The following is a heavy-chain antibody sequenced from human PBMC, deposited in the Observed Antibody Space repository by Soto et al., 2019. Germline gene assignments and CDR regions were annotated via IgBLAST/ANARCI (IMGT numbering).Heavy chain of an antibody. D-gene: IGHD3-22*01. V-gene: IGHV1-46*03. Sequence: ASVKVSCKASGYTFTSYYMHWVRQAPGQGLEWMGIINPSGGSTSYAQKFQGRVTMTRGTSTSTVYMELSSLRSEDTAVYYCAMGPYYYDSSGYSDFGYWGQGTLVTVS. CDR3: AMGPYYYDSSGYSDFGY. J-gene: IGHJ4*02. CDR1: GYTFTSYY. CDR2: INPSGGST.